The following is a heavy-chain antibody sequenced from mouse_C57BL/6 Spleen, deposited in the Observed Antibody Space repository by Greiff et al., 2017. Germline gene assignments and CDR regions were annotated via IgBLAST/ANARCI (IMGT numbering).Heavy chain of an antibody. CDR3: ARWDWDYFDY. V-gene: IGHV1-22*01. D-gene: IGHD4-1*01. Sequence: VQLQQSGPELVKPGASVKMSCKASGYTFTDYNMHRVKQSYGKNLEWIGYINTDNGGTSYNQKFKGKATLTVNKSSSTAYMKLSSLTTEDSAVYYCARWDWDYFDYWGKGTTLTVSS. CDR2: INTDNGGT. J-gene: IGHJ2*01. CDR1: GYTFTDYN.